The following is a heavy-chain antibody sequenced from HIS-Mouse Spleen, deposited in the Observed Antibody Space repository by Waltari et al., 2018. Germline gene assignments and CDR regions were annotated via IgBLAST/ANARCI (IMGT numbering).Heavy chain of an antibody. D-gene: IGHD4-17*01. Sequence: QLQLQESGPGLVKPSETMSLPCTVPGGSLSSSSYYWGWIRQPPGQGLEWIGSIYYSGSTYYNPSLKSRVTISVDTSKNQFSLKLSSVTAADTAVYYCAYGDYFDYWGQGTLVTVSS. CDR1: GGSLSSSSYY. CDR2: IYYSGST. J-gene: IGHJ4*02. V-gene: IGHV4-39*01. CDR3: AYGDYFDY.